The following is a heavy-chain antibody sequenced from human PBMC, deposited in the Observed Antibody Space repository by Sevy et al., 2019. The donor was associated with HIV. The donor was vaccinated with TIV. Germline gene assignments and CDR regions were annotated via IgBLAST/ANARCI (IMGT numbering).Heavy chain of an antibody. V-gene: IGHV1-2*02. CDR3: ARGGCYGGNSDAFDI. CDR2: INPNSGGT. Sequence: ASVKVSCKASGYTFTGYYMHWVRQAPGQGLEWMGWINPNSGGTNYAQKFQGRVTMTRDTSISTAYMELSRLRSDDTAVYYCARGGCYGGNSDAFDIWGQGTMVTVSS. D-gene: IGHD4-17*01. CDR1: GYTFTGYY. J-gene: IGHJ3*02.